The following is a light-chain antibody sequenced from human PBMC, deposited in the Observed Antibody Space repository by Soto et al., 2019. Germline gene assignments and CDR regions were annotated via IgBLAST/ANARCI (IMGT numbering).Light chain of an antibody. CDR2: DVS. J-gene: IGKJ3*01. CDR3: QQRSNWPRT. Sequence: VLTQSPATLSLSPGERATLSCRASQSVGRSLAWYQHKPGQAPRLLIYDVSDRATGIPARFSGSGSGTDFTLTISSLEPEDFAVYYCQQRSNWPRTFGPGTKVDIK. V-gene: IGKV3-11*01. CDR1: QSVGRS.